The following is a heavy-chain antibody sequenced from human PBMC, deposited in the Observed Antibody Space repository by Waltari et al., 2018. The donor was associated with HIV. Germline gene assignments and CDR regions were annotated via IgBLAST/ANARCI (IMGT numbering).Heavy chain of an antibody. Sequence: VQLQQWGAGLLEPSETLSLTCAVYGGSFSGHYWIWIRQPPGKGLEWIGEINHGGTTNYNPSLESPVTISVYTSKNQFSLKLTSVTAADTAVYYFARGPHPNCSGGSCYSGGAFDIWGQGTMVTVSS. CDR1: GGSFSGHY. D-gene: IGHD2-15*01. J-gene: IGHJ3*02. V-gene: IGHV4-34*01. CDR2: INHGGTT. CDR3: ARGPHPNCSGGSCYSGGAFDI.